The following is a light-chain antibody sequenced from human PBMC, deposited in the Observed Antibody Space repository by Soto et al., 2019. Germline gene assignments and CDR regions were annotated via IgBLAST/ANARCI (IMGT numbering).Light chain of an antibody. Sequence: EIVLTQSPVTLSLSPWERATLSCRASQSVSNNYLAWYQQKPGQAPRLLIYGASNRATGIPDRFSGSGSGTDFTLTISRLEPEDFAVYYCQQYGSSGTCGQGTKVDIK. J-gene: IGKJ1*01. CDR1: QSVSNNY. CDR3: QQYGSSGT. CDR2: GAS. V-gene: IGKV3-20*01.